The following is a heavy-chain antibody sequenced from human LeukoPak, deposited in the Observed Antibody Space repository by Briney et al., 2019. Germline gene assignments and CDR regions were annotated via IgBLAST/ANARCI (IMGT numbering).Heavy chain of an antibody. V-gene: IGHV3-7*03. CDR1: GFTFSSYW. J-gene: IGHJ4*02. Sequence: GGSLRLSCAASGFTFSSYWMNWARQAPGKGLEWVASINHNGNVNYYVDSVKGRFTISRDNAKNSLYLQMSNLRAEDTAVYYCAKDGGLWVSAHWGDSWGRGTLVTVSS. CDR2: INHNGNVN. D-gene: IGHD7-27*01. CDR3: AKDGGLWVSAHWGDS.